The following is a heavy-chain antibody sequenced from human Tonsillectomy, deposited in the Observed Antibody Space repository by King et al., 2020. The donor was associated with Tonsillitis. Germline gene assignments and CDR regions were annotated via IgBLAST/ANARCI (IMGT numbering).Heavy chain of an antibody. J-gene: IGHJ4*02. Sequence: HVQLVESGGGVVQPGRSLRLSCAASGFTFSSYGIHWVRQAPGKGLEWVSVIWSDGRNKYYADSVKGRFTISRDNSKNTLYLQMNSLRAEDTAVYYCARDKYDSSGYAGADYWGQGTLVTVSS. V-gene: IGHV3-33*01. D-gene: IGHD3-22*01. CDR1: GFTFSSYG. CDR3: ARDKYDSSGYAGADY. CDR2: IWSDGRNK.